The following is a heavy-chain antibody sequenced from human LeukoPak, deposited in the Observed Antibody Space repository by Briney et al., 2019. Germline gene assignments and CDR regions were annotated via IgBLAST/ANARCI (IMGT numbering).Heavy chain of an antibody. CDR1: GFVFSSYD. CDR3: AKANRKLGISVRRSVKQTSAPYYFDY. V-gene: IGHV3-23*01. Sequence: GGSLRLSCAASGFVFSSYDMSWVRQAPGKGLEWVSAISGRVSGFVSPTKYADSVKGRFTISRDNSKKTLYLQMNSLRAEDTALYYCAKANRKLGISVRRSVKQTSAPYYFDYWGQGTLVTVSS. D-gene: IGHD7-27*01. J-gene: IGHJ4*02. CDR2: ISGRVSGFVSPT.